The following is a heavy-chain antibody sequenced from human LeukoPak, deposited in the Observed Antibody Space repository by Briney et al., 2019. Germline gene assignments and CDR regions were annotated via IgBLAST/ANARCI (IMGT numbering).Heavy chain of an antibody. CDR1: GYTFTGYY. J-gene: IGHJ6*03. CDR2: ISAYNGNT. CDR3: ARAGDSSGENYYYYMDV. Sequence: GASVKVSCKASGYTFTGYYMHWVRQAPGQGLEWMGWISAYNGNTNYAQKLQGRVTMTRNTSISTAYMELSSLRSEDTAVYYCARAGDSSGENYYYYMDVWGKGTTVTISS. D-gene: IGHD3-22*01. V-gene: IGHV1-2*02.